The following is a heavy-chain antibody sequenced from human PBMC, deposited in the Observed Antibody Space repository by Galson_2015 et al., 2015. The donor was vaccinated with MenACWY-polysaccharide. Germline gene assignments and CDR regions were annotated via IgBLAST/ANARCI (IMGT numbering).Heavy chain of an antibody. CDR3: ARGAPYDSSGYPDDPDAFDI. Sequence: VKVSCKASGYTFTSYDINWVRQATGQGLEWMGWMNPNSGNTGYAQKFQGRVTMTRNTSISTAYMELSSLRSEDTAVYYCARGAPYDSSGYPDDPDAFDIWGQGTMVTVSS. J-gene: IGHJ3*02. CDR1: GYTFTSYD. V-gene: IGHV1-8*01. D-gene: IGHD3-22*01. CDR2: MNPNSGNT.